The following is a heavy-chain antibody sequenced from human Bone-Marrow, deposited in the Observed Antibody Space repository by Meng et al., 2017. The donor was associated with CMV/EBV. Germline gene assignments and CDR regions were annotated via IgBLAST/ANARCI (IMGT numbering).Heavy chain of an antibody. Sequence: SETLSLTCTVSGGSISSSSYYWGWIRQPPGKGLEWIGSIYYSGSTYYNPSLKSRVTISVDTSKNQFSLKLSSVTAADTAVYYCARQQSVGIIRDWGQGTRVTGSS. CDR3: ARQQSVGIIRD. D-gene: IGHD3-10*01. CDR2: IYYSGST. J-gene: IGHJ4*02. CDR1: GGSISSSSYY. V-gene: IGHV4-39*01.